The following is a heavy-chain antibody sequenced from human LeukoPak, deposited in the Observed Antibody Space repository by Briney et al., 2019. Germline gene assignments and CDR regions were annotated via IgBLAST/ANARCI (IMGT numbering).Heavy chain of an antibody. Sequence: GGSLRLSCAASGFTFSSYAMHWVRQAPGKGLEWVAVISYDGSNKYYADSVKGRFTISRDNSKNTLYLQMNSLRAEDTAVYYCAKLEAALWFGEFFDYWGQGTLVTVSS. CDR1: GFTFSSYA. CDR2: ISYDGSNK. J-gene: IGHJ4*02. V-gene: IGHV3-30*04. CDR3: AKLEAALWFGEFFDY. D-gene: IGHD3-10*01.